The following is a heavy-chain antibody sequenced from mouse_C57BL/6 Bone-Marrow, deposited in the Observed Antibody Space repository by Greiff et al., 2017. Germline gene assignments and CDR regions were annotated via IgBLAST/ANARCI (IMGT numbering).Heavy chain of an antibody. Sequence: QVQLQQSGAELVKPGASVKISCKASGYAFSSYWMNWVKQRPGKGLEWIGQIYPGDGDTNYNGKFKGKATLTADKSSSTAYMQLSSLTSADSAVYFCASARHYDYDVGYFDYWGQGTTLTVSS. CDR1: GYAFSSYW. D-gene: IGHD2-4*01. V-gene: IGHV1-80*01. J-gene: IGHJ2*01. CDR3: ASARHYDYDVGYFDY. CDR2: IYPGDGDT.